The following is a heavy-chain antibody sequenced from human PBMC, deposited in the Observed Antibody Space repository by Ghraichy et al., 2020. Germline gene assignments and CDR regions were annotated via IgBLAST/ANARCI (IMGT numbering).Heavy chain of an antibody. Sequence: GGSLRLSCAASGFTFSSYSMNWVRQAPGKGLEWVSYISSSSTIYYADSVKGRFTISRDNAKNSLYLQMNSLRDEDTAVYYCARGSYDFWSGYYPLYYYYGMDVWGQGTTVTVSS. CDR1: GFTFSSYS. CDR3: ARGSYDFWSGYYPLYYYYGMDV. J-gene: IGHJ6*02. D-gene: IGHD3-3*01. V-gene: IGHV3-48*02. CDR2: ISSSSTI.